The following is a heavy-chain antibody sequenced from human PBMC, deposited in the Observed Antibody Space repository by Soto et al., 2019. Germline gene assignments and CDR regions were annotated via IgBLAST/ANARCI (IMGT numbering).Heavy chain of an antibody. CDR3: ARVGYSSSSGSSGMDV. CDR2: INPSGGST. V-gene: IGHV1-46*01. D-gene: IGHD6-6*01. CDR1: GYSFTNYY. J-gene: IGHJ6*02. Sequence: ASVKVSCKASGYSFTNYYIHWVRQAPGQGLEWMGIINPSGGSTSYAQKSQGRVTMTRDTSTSTVYMELSSLRSEDTALYYCARVGYSSSSGSSGMDVWGQGTTVTVSS.